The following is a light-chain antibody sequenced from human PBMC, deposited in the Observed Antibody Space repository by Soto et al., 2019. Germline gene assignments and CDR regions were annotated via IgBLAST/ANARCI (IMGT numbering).Light chain of an antibody. CDR2: LGS. V-gene: IGKV2-28*01. CDR3: MQALQTSFT. J-gene: IGKJ3*01. CDR1: QSLLHSNGYNY. Sequence: DIVMTQSPLSLPVTPGEPASISCRSSQSLLHSNGYNYLDWYLQKSGQSPQLLIYLGSNRASGVPDRFSGSGSGTDFTLKISRVEAEDVGVYYCMQALQTSFTFGPGTKVAIK.